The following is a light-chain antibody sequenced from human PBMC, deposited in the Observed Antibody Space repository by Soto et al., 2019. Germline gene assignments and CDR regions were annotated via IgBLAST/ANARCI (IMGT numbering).Light chain of an antibody. J-gene: IGKJ4*01. V-gene: IGKV3-20*01. CDR3: QQYGGSPRVS. Sequence: EIVLTQSPGALSLSPGERATLSCRASQTVSDNYLAWYQQKPGQAPRLLIYGASTRATGIPDRFSGSGSGTDFTSTISRLEPEDFAVYYCQQYGGSPRVSFGGGTKVELK. CDR1: QTVSDNY. CDR2: GAS.